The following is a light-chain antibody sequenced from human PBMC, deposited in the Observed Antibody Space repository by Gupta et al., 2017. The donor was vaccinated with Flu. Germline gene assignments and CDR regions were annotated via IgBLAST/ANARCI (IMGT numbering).Light chain of an antibody. V-gene: IGKV3-20*01. J-gene: IGKJ4*01. CDR2: GAS. CDR1: QTISSSY. CDR3: QQYGSSLRALT. Sequence: EIVLTQSPGTLSLSPGERATLSCRASQTISSSYMAWYQQKPGQAPRLLIYGASSRAPDIPDRFRGRGSGTXFTLTIXRLEPEDFAVYYCQQYGSSLRALTXGGGTKVELK.